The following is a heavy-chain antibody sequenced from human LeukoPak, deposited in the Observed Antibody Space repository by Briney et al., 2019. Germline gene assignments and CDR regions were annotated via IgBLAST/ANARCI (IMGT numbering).Heavy chain of an antibody. J-gene: IGHJ4*02. CDR1: GGSISSSSYY. CDR3: AKDRYYDYVWGSPSFDY. Sequence: PSETLSLTCTVSGGSISSSSYYWGWIRQPPGKGLEWIGSIYYSGSTYYNPSLKSRVTISVDTSKNQFSLKLSPVTAADTAVYYCAKDRYYDYVWGSPSFDYWGQGTLVTVSS. V-gene: IGHV4-39*07. CDR2: IYYSGST. D-gene: IGHD3-16*01.